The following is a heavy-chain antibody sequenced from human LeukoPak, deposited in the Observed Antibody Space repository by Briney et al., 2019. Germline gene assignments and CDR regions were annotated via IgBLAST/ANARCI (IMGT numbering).Heavy chain of an antibody. CDR1: GYTFTSYA. CDR3: ASRVFEDYGGNAPSLGY. Sequence: ASVKVSCKASGYTFTSYAMNWVRQTPGQGLEWVGWINPNSGGTNYAQKFQGRVTMTRDTSISTAYMELSRLRSDDTAVYYCASRVFEDYGGNAPSLGYWGQGTLVTVSS. D-gene: IGHD4-23*01. V-gene: IGHV1-2*02. CDR2: INPNSGGT. J-gene: IGHJ4*02.